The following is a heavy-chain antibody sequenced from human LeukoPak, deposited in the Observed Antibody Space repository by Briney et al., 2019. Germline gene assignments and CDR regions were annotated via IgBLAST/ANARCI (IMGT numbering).Heavy chain of an antibody. D-gene: IGHD6-6*01. CDR2: GEGQT. V-gene: IGHV3-30*07. Sequence: GEGQTFYAASVRGRFTISRDDSRNLVFLHMDSLRVEDTAVYYCARKSDSSSSFSFDYWGQGTLVTFSS. CDR3: ARKSDSSSSFSFDY. J-gene: IGHJ4*02.